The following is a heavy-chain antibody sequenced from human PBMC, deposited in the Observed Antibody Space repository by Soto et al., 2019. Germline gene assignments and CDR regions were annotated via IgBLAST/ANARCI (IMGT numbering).Heavy chain of an antibody. D-gene: IGHD5-12*01. CDR2: ISSSSTSI. Sequence: EVQLVESGGGLVKPGGSLRLSCAASGFIFSSYSMNWVRQAPGKGLEWVSSISSSSTSIYYADSVKGRFTISRDNAKNSLFVQMNSLRAEDTAVFYCARDVSGYGDFDYWGQGTLVTVSS. CDR1: GFIFSSYS. J-gene: IGHJ4*02. V-gene: IGHV3-21*01. CDR3: ARDVSGYGDFDY.